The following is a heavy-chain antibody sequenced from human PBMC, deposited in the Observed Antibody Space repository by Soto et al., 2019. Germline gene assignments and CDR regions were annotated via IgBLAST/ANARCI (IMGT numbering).Heavy chain of an antibody. CDR1: GGSVNSDSYY. CDR2: LYYSGST. CDR3: ARPGNYGSGSYLYYLDY. V-gene: IGHV4-61*01. J-gene: IGHJ4*02. D-gene: IGHD3-10*01. Sequence: SETLSLTCTVSGGSVNSDSYYWTWIRQPPGKRLEWIGSLYYSGSTNYNPYLKSRVTISVDTSKNQFSLKLSSVTAADTAVYYCARPGNYGSGSYLYYLDYWGQGTLVTVSS.